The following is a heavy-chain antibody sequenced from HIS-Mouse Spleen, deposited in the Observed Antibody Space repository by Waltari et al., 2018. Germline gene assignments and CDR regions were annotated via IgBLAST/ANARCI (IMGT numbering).Heavy chain of an antibody. J-gene: IGHJ2*01. CDR1: GGSISSSSYY. CDR2: INYSGTP. CDR3: AREIPYSSGWYDWYFDL. D-gene: IGHD6-13*01. Sequence: QLQLQESGPGLVKPSETLSLTCTVSGGSISSSSYYWGWIRQPPGKGLEWIGSINYSGTPYSNPSFTSRVTISVNTAKYQFALKVSAVTAAATAVYYCAREIPYSSGWYDWYFDLWGRGTLVTVSS. V-gene: IGHV4-39*07.